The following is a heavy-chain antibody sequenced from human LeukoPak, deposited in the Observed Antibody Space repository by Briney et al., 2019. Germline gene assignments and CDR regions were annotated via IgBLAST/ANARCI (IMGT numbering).Heavy chain of an antibody. V-gene: IGHV4-4*02. J-gene: IGHJ4*02. CDR1: GGSISSSNW. CDR3: ARRPRYYGSGTYTDY. CDR2: IYHSGST. Sequence: PSETLSLTCAVSGGSISSSNWWSWVRQPPGKGLEWIGEIYHSGSTNYNPSLKSRVTISVDTSKNQCSLKVSSVTAADTAVYYCARRPRYYGSGTYTDYWGQGTLVTVSS. D-gene: IGHD3-10*01.